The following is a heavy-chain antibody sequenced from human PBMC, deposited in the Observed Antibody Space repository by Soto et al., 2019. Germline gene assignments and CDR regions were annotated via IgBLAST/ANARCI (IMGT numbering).Heavy chain of an antibody. D-gene: IGHD3-16*02. CDR2: IKSKTDGGTT. J-gene: IGHJ4*02. CDR1: GFTFSNAW. V-gene: IGHV3-15*01. CDR3: TASYYDYIWGSYRVDY. Sequence: EVQLVESGGGLVKPGGSLRLSCAASGFTFSNAWMSWVRQAPGKGLEWVGRIKSKTDGGTTDYAAPVKGRLTISRDDSKNTLYLQMNSLKTEDTAVYYCTASYYDYIWGSYRVDYWGQGTLVTVSS.